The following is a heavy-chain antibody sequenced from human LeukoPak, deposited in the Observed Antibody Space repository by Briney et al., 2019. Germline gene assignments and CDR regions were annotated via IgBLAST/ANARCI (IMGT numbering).Heavy chain of an antibody. CDR2: VSYDGSNK. V-gene: IGHV3-30-3*01. D-gene: IGHD3-22*01. CDR1: GFTFRTYA. J-gene: IGHJ6*02. CDR3: ARDSHYYDPGGYYSRGEYYHHSMDA. Sequence: WGSLRLSCVVSGFTFRTYAMHWVRQAPGKGLEWVAVVSYDGSNKYYADSVQGRFTISRVNSRNTLHLQMNSLRAEDTAVYYCARDSHYYDPGGYYSRGEYYHHSMDAWGQGTTVTASS.